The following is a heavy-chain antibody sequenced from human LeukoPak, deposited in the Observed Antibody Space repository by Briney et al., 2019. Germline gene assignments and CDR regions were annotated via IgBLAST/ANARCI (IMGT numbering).Heavy chain of an antibody. J-gene: IGHJ4*02. D-gene: IGHD1-26*01. CDR3: AKRMSGSYYPEY. Sequence: PGGSLRLSCAASGFTFSSYGMHWVRQAPGKGLEWVAVISYDGSNKYYADSVKGRFTISRDNSENTLYLQMNSLTAEDTAVYYCAKRMSGSYYPEYWGQGTLVTVSS. CDR2: ISYDGSNK. V-gene: IGHV3-30*18. CDR1: GFTFSSYG.